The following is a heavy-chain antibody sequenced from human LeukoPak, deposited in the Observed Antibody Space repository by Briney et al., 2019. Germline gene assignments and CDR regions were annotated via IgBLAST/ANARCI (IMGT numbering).Heavy chain of an antibody. D-gene: IGHD1-26*01. V-gene: IGHV4-59*02. CDR3: ARWDSGSYFLDY. J-gene: IGHJ4*02. CDR1: GGSVSSYN. CDR2: IYYSGTT. Sequence: SETLSLTCTVSGGSVSSYNWNWIRPPPGKGLEWIGYIYYSGTTNYNPSLKSRVTISVDTSKNQFSLKLSSVTAADTAVYYCARWDSGSYFLDYWGQGTLVTVSS.